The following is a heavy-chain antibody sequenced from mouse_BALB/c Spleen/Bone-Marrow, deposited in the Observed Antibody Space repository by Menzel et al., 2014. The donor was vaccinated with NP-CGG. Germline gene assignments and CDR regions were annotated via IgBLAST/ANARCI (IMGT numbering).Heavy chain of an antibody. CDR3: ARRGYYGNSYYFDY. D-gene: IGHD1-1*01. CDR1: GYAFSSYW. J-gene: IGHJ2*01. CDR2: IYPGDGDT. Sequence: QVQLKQSGAELVRPGSSVKISCKASGYAFSSYWMNWVKQRPGQGLEWIGQIYPGDGDTNYNGKFKGKATLTADKSSSTAYMQLSSLTSEDSAVYFCARRGYYGNSYYFDYWGQGTTLTVSS. V-gene: IGHV1-80*01.